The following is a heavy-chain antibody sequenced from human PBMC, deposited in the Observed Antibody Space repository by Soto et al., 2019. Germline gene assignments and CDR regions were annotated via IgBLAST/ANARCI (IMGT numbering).Heavy chain of an antibody. Sequence: GGSLRLSCAASGLTFDDYAMHWVRQAPGKGLEWVSGISWNSGSIGYADSVKGRFTISRDNAKNSLYLQMNSLRAEDTALYYCAKDRSSSSRYYYYGMDVWGKGTMVTVSS. V-gene: IGHV3-9*01. CDR3: AKDRSSSSRYYYYGMDV. D-gene: IGHD6-6*01. CDR1: GLTFDDYA. CDR2: ISWNSGSI. J-gene: IGHJ6*04.